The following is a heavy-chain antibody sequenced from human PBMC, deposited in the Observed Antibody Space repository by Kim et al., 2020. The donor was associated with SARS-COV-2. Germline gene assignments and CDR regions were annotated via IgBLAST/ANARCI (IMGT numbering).Heavy chain of an antibody. CDR2: IWYDGSNK. J-gene: IGHJ3*02. V-gene: IGHV3-33*06. Sequence: GGSLRLSCAASGFTFSSYGMHWVRQAPGKGLEWVAVIWYDGSNKYYADSVKGRFTISRDNSKNTLYLQMNSLRAEDTAVYYCAKDLRPALWFGDQLGAFDIWGQGTMVTVSS. D-gene: IGHD3-10*01. CDR3: AKDLRPALWFGDQLGAFDI. CDR1: GFTFSSYG.